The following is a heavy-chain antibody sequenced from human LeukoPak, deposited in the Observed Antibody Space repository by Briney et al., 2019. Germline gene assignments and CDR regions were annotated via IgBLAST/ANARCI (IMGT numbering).Heavy chain of an antibody. V-gene: IGHV4-61*01. J-gene: IGHJ5*01. CDR2: ISHSGST. D-gene: IGHD5-24*01. CDR3: ATDIVRGDGYNYDS. Sequence: PSETLSLTCTVSSGSVSSGTYYWTWIRQPPGKGLDCIGYISHSGSTYYNPSLRSRVTISLDTSNNQFSLKLNSVTAADTAVYYCATDIVRGDGYNYDSWGQGTLVTVSS. CDR1: SGSVSSGTYY.